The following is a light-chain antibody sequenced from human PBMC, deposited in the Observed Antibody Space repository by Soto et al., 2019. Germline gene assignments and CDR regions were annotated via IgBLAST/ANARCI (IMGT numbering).Light chain of an antibody. Sequence: EVLMSQSPVTLPVTLGQAASFSCWSSQSLLYSDGSTYLNWFHQRPGQSPRRLIYRVSNRDSGVPDRFSGSGSGTNFTLKISSVEAEDVGVYYCMQGTHWPRTFGQGTKVEVK. CDR2: RVS. V-gene: IGKV2-30*01. CDR1: QSLLYSDGSTY. J-gene: IGKJ1*01. CDR3: MQGTHWPRT.